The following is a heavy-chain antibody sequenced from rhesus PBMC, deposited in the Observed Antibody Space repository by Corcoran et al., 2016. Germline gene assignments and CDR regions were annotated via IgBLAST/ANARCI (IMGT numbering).Heavy chain of an antibody. CDR1: GGSISGYYL. D-gene: IGHD3-9*01. Sequence: QVQLQESGPGVVKPSETRYLTCAVSGGSISGYYLWSWIRQPPGKGLEWIGYIYGVSVRTSYHPSLTTPVTISTDTSKTQFSLTLNSVTAADTAVYFCARPRSYGNYLDYWGQGVLVTVSS. V-gene: IGHV4-143*01. CDR3: ARPRSYGNYLDY. J-gene: IGHJ4*01. CDR2: IYGVSVRT.